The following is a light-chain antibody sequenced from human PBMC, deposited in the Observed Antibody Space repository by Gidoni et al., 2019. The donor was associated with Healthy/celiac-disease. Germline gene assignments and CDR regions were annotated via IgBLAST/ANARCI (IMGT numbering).Light chain of an antibody. Sequence: QMTQSPSSLSASVGDRVTITCRASQSISSYLNWYQQKPGKAPKLLIYAASSLQSGVPSRFSGSGSGTDFTLTISSLQPEDFATYYCQQSYSTPRTFGQGTQLEIK. J-gene: IGKJ2*01. CDR1: QSISSY. CDR3: QQSYSTPRT. V-gene: IGKV1-39*01. CDR2: AAS.